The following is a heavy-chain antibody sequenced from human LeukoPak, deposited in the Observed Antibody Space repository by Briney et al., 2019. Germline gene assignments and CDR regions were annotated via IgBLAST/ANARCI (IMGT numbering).Heavy chain of an antibody. CDR3: ARENSGNYREFDY. CDR2: IYTSGST. V-gene: IGHV4-4*07. J-gene: IGHJ4*02. Sequence: SETLSLTCTISGGSISSYYWSWIRQPAGKGLEWIGRIYTSGSTNYNASLKSRVSMSVDTSKNQFSLKLSSVTAADTAVFYCARENSGNYREFDYWGQGTLVTVSS. D-gene: IGHD1-26*01. CDR1: GGSISSYY.